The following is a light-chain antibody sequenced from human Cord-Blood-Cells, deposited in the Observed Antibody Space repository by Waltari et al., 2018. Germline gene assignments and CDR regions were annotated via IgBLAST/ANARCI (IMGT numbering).Light chain of an antibody. V-gene: IGKV4-1*01. CDR3: QQYYSTPYT. CDR2: WAP. J-gene: IGKJ2*01. CDR1: QSVLYSSNNKNY. Sequence: DIVMTQSPDSLAVSLGERATINCKSSQSVLYSSNNKNYLAWYQQKPEQPPKLLIYWAPTLESGVPDRFSGSGSGTDVTLTISSLQAEDVAVYYCQQYYSTPYTFGQGTKLEIK.